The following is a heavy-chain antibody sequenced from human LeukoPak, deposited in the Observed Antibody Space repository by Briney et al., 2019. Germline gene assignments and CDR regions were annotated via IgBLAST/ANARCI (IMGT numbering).Heavy chain of an antibody. Sequence: KPGESLKISCKGSGYSFTSYWIGWVRQMPGKGLEWMGIIYPGDSDTRYSPSFQGQVTISADKSISTAYLQWSSLKASDTAMYYCASDRGYSYGTKGDAFDIWGQGTMVTVSS. D-gene: IGHD5-18*01. J-gene: IGHJ3*02. CDR1: GYSFTSYW. CDR3: ASDRGYSYGTKGDAFDI. CDR2: IYPGDSDT. V-gene: IGHV5-51*03.